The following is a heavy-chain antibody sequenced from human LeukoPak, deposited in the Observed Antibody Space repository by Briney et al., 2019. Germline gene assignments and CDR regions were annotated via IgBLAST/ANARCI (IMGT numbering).Heavy chain of an antibody. CDR1: GFTFSSYA. Sequence: GGSLRLSCAASGFTFSSYAMSWVRQAPGKGLEWVSAISGSGGSTYYADSVKGRFTISRDNAKNSMYLQMNSLRAEDRAVYYCARAGGPGTVDIWGHGTTVTVSS. V-gene: IGHV3-23*01. D-gene: IGHD6-13*01. CDR2: ISGSGGST. CDR3: ARAGGPGTVDI. J-gene: IGHJ3*02.